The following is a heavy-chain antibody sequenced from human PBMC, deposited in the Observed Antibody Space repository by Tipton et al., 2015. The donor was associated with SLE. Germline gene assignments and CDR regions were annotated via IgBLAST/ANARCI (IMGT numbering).Heavy chain of an antibody. Sequence: LRLSCAASGFTFSNYWLSWVRQTPEKGLEWVANIKPDGSDTYHEASVRGRFTISRDNAKNSLYLQMNSLRAEDTAIYYCARDPAFGAYDVWGQGTVVTGSS. CDR1: GFTFSNYW. CDR3: ARDPAFGAYDV. J-gene: IGHJ3*01. D-gene: IGHD3-10*01. V-gene: IGHV3-7*03. CDR2: IKPDGSDT.